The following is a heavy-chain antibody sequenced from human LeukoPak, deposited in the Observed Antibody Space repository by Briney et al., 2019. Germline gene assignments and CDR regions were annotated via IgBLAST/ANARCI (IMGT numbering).Heavy chain of an antibody. V-gene: IGHV3-48*03. D-gene: IGHD3-22*01. J-gene: IGHJ4*02. Sequence: GGSLGLSCAASGFTLSCYEMNWVSQAPGKGLEWVSYISSAGTMTYYADSVKGRFTISRDNAKNSLYLHMSRLRVEDTAVYYCARDRTMTVDYWGQGTLVTVSS. CDR3: ARDRTMTVDY. CDR2: ISSAGTMT. CDR1: GFTLSCYE.